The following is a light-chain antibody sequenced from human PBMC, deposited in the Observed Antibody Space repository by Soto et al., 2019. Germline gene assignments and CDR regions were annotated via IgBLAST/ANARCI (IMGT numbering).Light chain of an antibody. Sequence: EIVMTQSPATLSVSPGEGATLSCRASQSLSKSLVWYQQKPGQAPRLLIDGASNRATGIPARFSGSGSGTDFTLTISSLEPEDFAVYFCQQRSSWPLTFGGGTKVDIK. CDR2: GAS. V-gene: IGKV3-11*01. CDR3: QQRSSWPLT. J-gene: IGKJ4*02. CDR1: QSLSKS.